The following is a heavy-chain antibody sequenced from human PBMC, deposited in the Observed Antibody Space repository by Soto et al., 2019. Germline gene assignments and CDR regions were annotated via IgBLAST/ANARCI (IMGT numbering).Heavy chain of an antibody. CDR3: AKEGPVLLYGPLNDAFDI. J-gene: IGHJ3*02. CDR1: GFTFDDYA. V-gene: IGHV3-9*01. CDR2: ITWNSGIR. D-gene: IGHD3-10*01. Sequence: PGGSLRLSCAASGFTFDDYAMHWVRQVPGKGLEWVSGITWNSGIRGYADSVKGRFTISRDNAKTSLYLQMDSLRADDTALYYCAKEGPVLLYGPLNDAFDIWGLGTMVTVSS.